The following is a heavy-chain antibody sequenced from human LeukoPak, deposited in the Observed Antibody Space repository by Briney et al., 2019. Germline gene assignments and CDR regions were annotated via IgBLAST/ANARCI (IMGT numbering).Heavy chain of an antibody. J-gene: IGHJ6*03. CDR1: RFTFSDYY. CDR2: ISSSGSTI. D-gene: IGHD6-13*01. Sequence: GGSLRLSCAASRFTFSDYYMSWIHQAPGKGLEWVSYISSSGSTIYYADSVKGRFTISRDNAKNSLYLQMNSLRAEDTAVYYCARDSAAAGTTNYYYYYMDVWGKGTTVTVSS. V-gene: IGHV3-11*01. CDR3: ARDSAAAGTTNYYYYYMDV.